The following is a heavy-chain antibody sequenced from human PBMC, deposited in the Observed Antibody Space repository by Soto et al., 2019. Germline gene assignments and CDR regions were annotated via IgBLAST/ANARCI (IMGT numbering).Heavy chain of an antibody. D-gene: IGHD3-10*01. Sequence: ASVKVSCKVSGYTLTELSMHWVRQAPGKGLEWMGGFDPEDGETIYAQKFQGRVTMTEDTSTDTAYMELSSLRSDDTAVYYCARDPLYYYGSGSYYNAGPHFDYWGQGTLVTVSS. V-gene: IGHV1-24*01. CDR3: ARDPLYYYGSGSYYNAGPHFDY. J-gene: IGHJ4*02. CDR2: FDPEDGET. CDR1: GYTLTELS.